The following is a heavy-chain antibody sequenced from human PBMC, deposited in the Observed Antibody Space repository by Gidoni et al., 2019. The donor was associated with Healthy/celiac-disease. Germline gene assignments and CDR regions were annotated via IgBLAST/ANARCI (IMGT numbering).Heavy chain of an antibody. CDR3: ARGQMGYVWELTPFDY. D-gene: IGHD2-8*01. J-gene: IGHJ4*02. CDR1: GYSISSGYY. Sequence: QVQLQESGPGLVKPSETLSLTCAVSGYSISSGYYWGWIRQPPGKGLEWIGSIYHSGSTYYNPSLKSRVTISVDTSKNQFSLKLSSVTAADTAVYYCARGQMGYVWELTPFDYWGQGTLVTVSS. CDR2: IYHSGST. V-gene: IGHV4-38-2*01.